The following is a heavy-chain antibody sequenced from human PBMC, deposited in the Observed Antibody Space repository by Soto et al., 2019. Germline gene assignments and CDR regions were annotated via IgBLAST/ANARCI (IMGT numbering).Heavy chain of an antibody. Sequence: GGSLRLSCAASGFTFSSYWMSWVRQAPGKGLEWVANIKQDGSEKYYVDSVKGRFTISRDNAKNSLYLQMNSLRAEDTAVYYCARDRYYDFWSGYYLNYYYYYYYMDVWGKGTTVTVSS. CDR3: ARDRYYDFWSGYYLNYYYYYYYMDV. J-gene: IGHJ6*03. D-gene: IGHD3-3*01. CDR1: GFTFSSYW. CDR2: IKQDGSEK. V-gene: IGHV3-7*01.